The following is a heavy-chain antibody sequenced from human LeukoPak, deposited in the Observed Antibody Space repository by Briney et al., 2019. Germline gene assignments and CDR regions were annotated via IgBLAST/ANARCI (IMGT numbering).Heavy chain of an antibody. CDR3: ARQPRDLYYYYGMDV. D-gene: IGHD1-14*01. V-gene: IGHV4-34*01. J-gene: IGHJ6*02. Sequence: SETLSLTCAVYGGSFSGYYWSWIRQPPGKGLEWIGEINHSGSTNYNPSLKSRVTVSVDTSKNQFSLKLSSVTAADTAVYYCARQPRDLYYYYGMDVWGQGTTVTVSS. CDR1: GGSFSGYY. CDR2: INHSGST.